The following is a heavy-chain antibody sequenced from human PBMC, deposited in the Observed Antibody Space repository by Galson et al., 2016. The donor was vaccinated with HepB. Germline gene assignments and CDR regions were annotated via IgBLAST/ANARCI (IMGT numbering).Heavy chain of an antibody. Sequence: SLRLSCAGSGFAFSNYGMHWVRPAPGKGLEWVAVISYDGSSKYSADSVKGRFTISRDNSKNTLYLQMNSLRVEDTAIYYCARDPRKWQLGFRYGFDYWGQGTLVTVSS. J-gene: IGHJ4*02. CDR1: GFAFSNYG. CDR2: ISYDGSSK. CDR3: ARDPRKWQLGFRYGFDY. V-gene: IGHV3-30*03. D-gene: IGHD5-18*01.